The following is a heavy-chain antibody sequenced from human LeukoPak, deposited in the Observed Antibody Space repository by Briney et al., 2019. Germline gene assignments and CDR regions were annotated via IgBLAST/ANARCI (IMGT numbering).Heavy chain of an antibody. D-gene: IGHD3-10*01. V-gene: IGHV1-24*01. J-gene: IGHJ4*02. Sequence: ASVKVSCKVSGYTLTELSMHWVRQAPGKGLEWMGGFDPEDGETIYAQKFQGRVTMTEDTSTDTAYMELSSLRSEDTAVYYCATALVLWFGEERALFDYWGQGTLSPSPQ. CDR3: ATALVLWFGEERALFDY. CDR2: FDPEDGET. CDR1: GYTLTELS.